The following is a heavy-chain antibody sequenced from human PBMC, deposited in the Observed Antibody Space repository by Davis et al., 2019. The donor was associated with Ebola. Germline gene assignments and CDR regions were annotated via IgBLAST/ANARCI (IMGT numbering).Heavy chain of an antibody. CDR3: AKETGRSGSSFQSYFDF. V-gene: IGHV3-66*03. CDR1: GFAVSSNY. CDR2: IYSRGNT. Sequence: PGGSLRLSCAASGFAVSSNYMTWVRQAPGRGLEWVSVIYSRGNTYYADSVKGRFTVSRDNSANTLYLEMNSLSTDDTAVYYCAKETGRSGSSFQSYFDFWGQGTPVTVSS. J-gene: IGHJ4*02. D-gene: IGHD1-26*01.